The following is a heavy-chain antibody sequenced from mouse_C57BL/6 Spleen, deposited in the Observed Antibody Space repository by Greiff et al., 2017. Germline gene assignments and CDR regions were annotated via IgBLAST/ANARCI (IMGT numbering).Heavy chain of an antibody. J-gene: IGHJ4*01. V-gene: IGHV1-81*01. CDR2: IYPRSGNT. Sequence: QVQLQQSGAELARPGASVKLSCKASGYTFTSYGISWVKQRTGQGLEWIGEIYPRSGNTYYNEKFKGKATLTADKSSSTAYMELRSLTSEDSAVYFCARTGHYGNGYYAMDYWGQGTSVTVSS. CDR3: ARTGHYGNGYYAMDY. D-gene: IGHD2-1*01. CDR1: GYTFTSYG.